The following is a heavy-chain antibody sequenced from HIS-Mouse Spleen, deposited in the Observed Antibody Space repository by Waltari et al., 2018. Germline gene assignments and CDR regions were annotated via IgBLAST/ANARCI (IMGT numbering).Heavy chain of an antibody. Sequence: QVQLQESGPGLVKPSETLSLTCTVSGYSISSGYYWGWIRQPPGKGLEWIGSIYHSGRTDYNPSIKSRVTISVDTSKNQFSLKLSSVTAADTAVYYCARVKTWGQGTLVTVSS. CDR3: ARVKT. J-gene: IGHJ5*02. CDR2: IYHSGRT. CDR1: GYSISSGYY. V-gene: IGHV4-38-2*02.